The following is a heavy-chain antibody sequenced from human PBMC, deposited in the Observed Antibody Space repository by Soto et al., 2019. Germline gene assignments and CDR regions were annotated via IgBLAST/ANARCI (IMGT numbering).Heavy chain of an antibody. J-gene: IGHJ6*01. Sequence: EVQWLESGGGAVQRGGSLRLSCAASGFTVTSHAMSWVRQAPGKGLEWVSSISGSGDGTYYGDSVKGRFTISRDSSSSTLYLEMKNLRGEDTAVYFCTRSPRPILMVYGLGGMDGWGQGATVTVSS. CDR3: TRSPRPILMVYGLGGMDG. V-gene: IGHV3-23*01. CDR1: GFTVTSHA. D-gene: IGHD2-8*01. CDR2: ISGSGDGT.